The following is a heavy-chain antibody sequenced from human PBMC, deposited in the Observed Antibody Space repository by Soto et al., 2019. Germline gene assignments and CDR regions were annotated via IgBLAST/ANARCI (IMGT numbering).Heavy chain of an antibody. CDR3: ARDAGYSYGPFDY. D-gene: IGHD5-18*01. V-gene: IGHV3-48*02. J-gene: IGHJ4*02. CDR1: GFTFSSDS. Sequence: PGGSLRLPCAASGFTFSSDSMNWVRQVPGKGLEWVSYISSSSSTIYYADSVKGRFTISRDNAKNSLYLQMNSLRDEDTAVYYCARDAGYSYGPFDYWGQGTLVTVSS. CDR2: ISSSSSTI.